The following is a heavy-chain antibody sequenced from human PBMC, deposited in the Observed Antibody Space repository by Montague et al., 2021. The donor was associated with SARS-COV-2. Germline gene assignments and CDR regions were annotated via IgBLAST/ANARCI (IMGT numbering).Heavy chain of an antibody. V-gene: IGHV4-4*09. CDR3: ASNYEQRSPVNPDFDY. J-gene: IGHJ4*02. D-gene: IGHD3-16*01. Sequence: SETLSLTCAVSGDSISNYYWSWIRQPPGKGLEYIGWMDSNGGTDYNPSFKSRVTLSVDTANNQLSLKLRSVTAADTAFYFCASNYEQRSPVNPDFDYWGQGTLVTVSS. CDR2: MDSNGGT. CDR1: GDSISNYY.